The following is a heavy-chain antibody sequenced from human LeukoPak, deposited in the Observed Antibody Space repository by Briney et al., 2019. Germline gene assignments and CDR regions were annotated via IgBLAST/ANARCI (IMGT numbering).Heavy chain of an antibody. CDR3: AREVSGSYPFYYYYYYYMDV. D-gene: IGHD1-26*01. Sequence: ASVKVSCKASGYTFTSYYMHWVRQAPGQGLEWMRIINPSGCSTSYAQKFQGRVTMTRDTSTSTVYMELSSLRSEDTAVYYCAREVSGSYPFYYYYYYYMDVWGKGTTVTVSS. V-gene: IGHV1-46*01. CDR1: GYTFTSYY. J-gene: IGHJ6*03. CDR2: INPSGCST.